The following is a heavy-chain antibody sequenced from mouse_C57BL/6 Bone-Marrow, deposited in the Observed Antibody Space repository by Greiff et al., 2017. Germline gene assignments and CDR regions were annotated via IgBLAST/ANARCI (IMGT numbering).Heavy chain of an antibody. CDR2: IYPRSGNT. CDR1: GYTFTSYG. J-gene: IGHJ3*01. CDR3: AGRFGAY. Sequence: QVQLQQSGAELARPGASVKLSCKASGYTFTSYGISWVKQRTGQGLEWIGEIYPRSGNTYYNEKFKGKATLTADKSSSTAYMELRSLTSEDSAVYFCAGRFGAYWGQGTLVTVSA. V-gene: IGHV1-81*01.